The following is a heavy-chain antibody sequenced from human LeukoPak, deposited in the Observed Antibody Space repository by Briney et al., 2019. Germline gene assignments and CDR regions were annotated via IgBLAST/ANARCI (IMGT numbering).Heavy chain of an antibody. CDR3: AKGHALDI. CDR1: GFTFSSYG. Sequence: GGSLRLSCAASGFTFSSYGMHWVRQAPVKGLEWVAVISYDGSNKYYADSVKGRFTISRDNSKNTLYLQMNSLRAEDTAVYYCAKGHALDIWGQGTMVTVSS. CDR2: ISYDGSNK. J-gene: IGHJ3*02. V-gene: IGHV3-30*18.